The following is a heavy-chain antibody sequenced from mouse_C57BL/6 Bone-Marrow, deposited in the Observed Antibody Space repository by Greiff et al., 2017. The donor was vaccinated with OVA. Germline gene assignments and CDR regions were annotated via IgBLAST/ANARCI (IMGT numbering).Heavy chain of an antibody. CDR1: GYTFTSYG. Sequence: QVQLQQSGAELARPGASVKLSCKASGYTFTSYGISWVKQRTGQGLEWIGEIYPRSGNTYYNEKFKGKATLTADKSSSTAYMELRSLTSDDSAVXFCARRLGYAMDDWGQGTSVTVSS. V-gene: IGHV1-81*01. CDR3: ARRLGYAMDD. D-gene: IGHD3-3*01. CDR2: IYPRSGNT. J-gene: IGHJ4*01.